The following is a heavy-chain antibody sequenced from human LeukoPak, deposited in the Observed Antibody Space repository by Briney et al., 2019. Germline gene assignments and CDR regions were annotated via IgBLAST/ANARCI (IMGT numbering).Heavy chain of an antibody. CDR1: GGSITSGRNY. D-gene: IGHD1-26*01. Sequence: KTSETLSLTCTVSGGSITSGRNYWSWIRQSAGKGLEWIGRIYISGSTNYNPSLKSRVIISVDTSKNQFSLKLSSVTAADTAVYYCARDVSGDYYYYYYMDVWGKGTTVTVSS. CDR2: IYISGST. CDR3: ARDVSGDYYYYYYMDV. V-gene: IGHV4-61*02. J-gene: IGHJ6*03.